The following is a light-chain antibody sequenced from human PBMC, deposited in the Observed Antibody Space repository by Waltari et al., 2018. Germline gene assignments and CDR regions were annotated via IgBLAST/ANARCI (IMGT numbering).Light chain of an antibody. CDR2: VAS. V-gene: IGKV1-17*01. CDR1: RGIRND. J-gene: IGKJ2*01. Sequence: EIQVAQSASSLLASVGDRLRITCRASRGIRNDLAWYQQKPGKAPKRLIYVASCLQSWVPSSCSGSGSGTEFTLTISSLQPEDVATYYCIQVNRYPRNFGQGTKLDNK. CDR3: IQVNRYPRN.